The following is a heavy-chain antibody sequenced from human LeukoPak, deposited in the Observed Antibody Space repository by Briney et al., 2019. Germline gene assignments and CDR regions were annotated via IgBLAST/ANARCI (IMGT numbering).Heavy chain of an antibody. CDR1: GFTFDDYG. D-gene: IGHD3-10*01. CDR2: INWNGGST. V-gene: IGHV3-20*04. CDR3: ARDFITMVRGVIIDLDY. J-gene: IGHJ4*02. Sequence: GGSLRHPCAASGFTFDDYGMSWVRQAPGKGLEWVSGINWNGGSTGYADSVKGRFTISRDNAKNSLYLQMNSLRAEDTALYYCARDFITMVRGVIIDLDYWGQGTLVTVSS.